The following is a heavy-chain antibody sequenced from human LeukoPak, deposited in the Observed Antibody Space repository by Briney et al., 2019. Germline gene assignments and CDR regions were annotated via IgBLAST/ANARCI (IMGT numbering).Heavy chain of an antibody. V-gene: IGHV4-59*08. CDR3: ARRLGDYVYAFDI. Sequence: SETLSLTCTVSGGSISSYYWSWIRQPPGKGLEWIGYIYYSGSTNYNPSLKSRVTISVDTSKNQFSLELSSVTAADTAVYYCARRLGDYVYAFDIWGQGTMVTVSS. CDR1: GGSISSYY. CDR2: IYYSGST. D-gene: IGHD4-17*01. J-gene: IGHJ3*02.